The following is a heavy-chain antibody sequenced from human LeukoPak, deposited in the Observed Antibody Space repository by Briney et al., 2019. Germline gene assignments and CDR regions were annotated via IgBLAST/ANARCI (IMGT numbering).Heavy chain of an antibody. CDR2: INRDVSST. J-gene: IGHJ4*02. Sequence: GGSLRLSCAASGFTFRSYGMHWVRQAPGQGLVWVSRINRDVSSTNYADSVQGRFTISRDNAKNTQYLQMNSLRAEDTAVYYCARAPYYDFWSGYPPDYWGQGALVTVSS. CDR3: ARAPYYDFWSGYPPDY. D-gene: IGHD3-3*01. V-gene: IGHV3-74*01. CDR1: GFTFRSYG.